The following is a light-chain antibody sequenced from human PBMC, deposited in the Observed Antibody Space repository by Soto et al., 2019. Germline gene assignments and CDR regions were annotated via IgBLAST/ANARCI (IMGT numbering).Light chain of an antibody. CDR3: QQYGRSLYT. J-gene: IGKJ2*01. V-gene: IGKV3-20*01. CDR1: QSVSSSY. Sequence: EIVLTQSPGTLSLSPGERATLSCRASQSVSSSYLAWYQQKPGQAPRLLIYGASSRATGIPDRFSGSGSGTDFTLTISRLEPEEFAVYYCQQYGRSLYTFGEGTKLEIK. CDR2: GAS.